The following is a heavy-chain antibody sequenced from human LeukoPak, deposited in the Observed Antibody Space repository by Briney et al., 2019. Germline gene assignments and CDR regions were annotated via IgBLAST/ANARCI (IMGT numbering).Heavy chain of an antibody. CDR3: ARVRTWREDCSGGSCSQHYYYYMDV. CDR2: IYYSGST. J-gene: IGHJ6*03. CDR1: GGSISSYY. V-gene: IGHV4-59*01. D-gene: IGHD2-15*01. Sequence: SETLSLTCSVSGGSISSYYWSWIRQPPGKGLEWIGYIYYSGSTNYNPSLKSRVTISVDTSKNQFSLKVSSVTAADTAVYYCARVRTWREDCSGGSCSQHYYYYMDVWGKGTTVTISS.